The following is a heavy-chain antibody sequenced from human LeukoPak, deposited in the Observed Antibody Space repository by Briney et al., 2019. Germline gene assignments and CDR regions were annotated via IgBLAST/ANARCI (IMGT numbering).Heavy chain of an antibody. CDR2: ISSSSSYI. CDR3: ARVDQDWFDP. J-gene: IGHJ5*02. V-gene: IGHV3-21*01. Sequence: GGSLRLSCAASGFTFSSYSMNWVRQAPGKGLEWVSSISSSSSYIYYADSVKGRFTISRDNAKNSLYLQMNSLGAEDTAVYYCARVDQDWFDPWGQGTLVTVSS. CDR1: GFTFSSYS.